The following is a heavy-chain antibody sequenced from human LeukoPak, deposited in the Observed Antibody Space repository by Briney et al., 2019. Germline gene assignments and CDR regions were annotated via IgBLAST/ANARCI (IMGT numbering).Heavy chain of an antibody. Sequence: SETLSLTCTVSGGSISSGSYYWSWIRQPAGKGLEWIGRIYTSGSTNYNPSLKSRVTISVDTSKNQFSLKLSSVTAADTAVYYCARESIAARRLDYWGQGTLVTVSS. V-gene: IGHV4-61*02. J-gene: IGHJ4*02. CDR1: GGSISSGSYY. CDR2: IYTSGST. D-gene: IGHD6-6*01. CDR3: ARESIAARRLDY.